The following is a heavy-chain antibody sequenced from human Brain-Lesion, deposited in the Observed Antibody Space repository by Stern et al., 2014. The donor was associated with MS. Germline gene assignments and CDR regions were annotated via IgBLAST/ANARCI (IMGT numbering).Heavy chain of an antibody. D-gene: IGHD3-3*01. CDR2: INPNTGGT. CDR3: ARDQRGITIFGVVTGYFFLGMDV. J-gene: IGHJ6*02. V-gene: IGHV1-2*02. Sequence: QLVQSGAEVKKPGASVKVSCKTSGYIFTGYYIHWVRQAPGQGLEWMAWINPNTGGTKYAQKFQGRVTMSRDTSISTAYVELRSLTSDDTGVYYCARDQRGITIFGVVTGYFFLGMDVWGQGTTVTVSS. CDR1: GYIFTGYY.